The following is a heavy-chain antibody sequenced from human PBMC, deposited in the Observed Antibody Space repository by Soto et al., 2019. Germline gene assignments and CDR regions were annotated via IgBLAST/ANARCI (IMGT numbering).Heavy chain of an antibody. Sequence: LVPLSLTCTVSGGTISGYYWSWIRQPPGKGLEWIGYIYYSGSTNYNPSLKSRVTISVDTSKNQFSLKLSSVTAADTAVFYCAREMVRGVGSDYWGQGTLVTVSS. V-gene: IGHV4-59*12. CDR1: GGTISGYY. D-gene: IGHD3-10*01. CDR2: IYYSGST. CDR3: AREMVRGVGSDY. J-gene: IGHJ4*02.